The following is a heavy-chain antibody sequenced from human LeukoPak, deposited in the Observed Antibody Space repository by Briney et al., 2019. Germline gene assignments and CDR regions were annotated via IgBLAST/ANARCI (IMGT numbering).Heavy chain of an antibody. CDR2: INHSGST. Sequence: GSLRLSCAASGFTFSDYYWSWIRQPPGKGLEWIGEINHSGSTNYNPSLKSRVTISVDTSKNQFSPKLSSVTAADTAVYYCARSWGLFRHYPYYFDYWGQGTLVTVSS. CDR3: ARSWGLFRHYPYYFDY. J-gene: IGHJ4*02. V-gene: IGHV4-34*01. D-gene: IGHD7-27*01. CDR1: GFTFSDYY.